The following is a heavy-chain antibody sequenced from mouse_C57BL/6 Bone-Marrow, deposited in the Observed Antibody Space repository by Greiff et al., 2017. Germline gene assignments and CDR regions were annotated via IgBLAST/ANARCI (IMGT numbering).Heavy chain of an antibody. CDR3: ARLEFDGSSGDWYFDV. J-gene: IGHJ1*03. CDR1: GYTFTSYD. Sequence: QVHVKQSGPELVKPGASVKLSCKASGYTFTSYDINWVKQRPGQGLEWIGWINPRDGSTKYNEKFKGKATLTVDTSSSTAYMERHSLTSEDSAVYFCARLEFDGSSGDWYFDVWGTGTTVTVSS. D-gene: IGHD1-1*01. CDR2: INPRDGST. V-gene: IGHV1-85*01.